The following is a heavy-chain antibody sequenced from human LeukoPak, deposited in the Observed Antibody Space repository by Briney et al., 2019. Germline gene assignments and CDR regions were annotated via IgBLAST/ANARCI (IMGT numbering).Heavy chain of an antibody. V-gene: IGHV1-69*13. CDR1: GGTFSSYA. CDR2: IIPIFGTA. Sequence: ASVKVSCKASGGTFSSYAISWVRQAPGQGLEWMGGIIPIFGTANYAQKFQGRVTITADESTSTAYMELSSLRSEDTAVYYCARGGPRGYYDSSGYYWFDPWGQGTLVTVSS. J-gene: IGHJ5*02. CDR3: ARGGPRGYYDSSGYYWFDP. D-gene: IGHD3-22*01.